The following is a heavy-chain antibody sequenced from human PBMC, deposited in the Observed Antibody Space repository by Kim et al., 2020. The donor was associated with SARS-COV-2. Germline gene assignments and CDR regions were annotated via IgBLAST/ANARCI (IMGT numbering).Heavy chain of an antibody. D-gene: IGHD1-1*01. CDR3: AREATPMGNSFDL. Sequence: ASVKVSCKASGYRFTGYYIHWVRQAPGQGLEWMGRINPSSGGTSYGQKFQGRVTLTRDTSINTAYMELSGLRSDDTAVFFCAREATPMGNSFDLWGQGTMVIVSS. CDR2: INPSSGGT. CDR1: GYRFTGYY. J-gene: IGHJ3*01. V-gene: IGHV1-2*06.